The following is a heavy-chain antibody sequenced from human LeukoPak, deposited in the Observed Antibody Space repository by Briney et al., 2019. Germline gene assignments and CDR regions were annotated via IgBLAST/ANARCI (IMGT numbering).Heavy chain of an antibody. CDR2: ISSSGSTI. J-gene: IGHJ4*02. CDR3: AKSAASATTFLDY. V-gene: IGHV3-48*03. D-gene: IGHD4-17*01. CDR1: GFTFSSYE. Sequence: PGGSLRLSCAASGFTFSSYEMNWVRQAPGKGLEWVSYISSSGSTIYYADSVKGRFTISRDNSKNTLDLQMNSLRAEDTAVYYCAKSAASATTFLDYWGQGTLVTVSS.